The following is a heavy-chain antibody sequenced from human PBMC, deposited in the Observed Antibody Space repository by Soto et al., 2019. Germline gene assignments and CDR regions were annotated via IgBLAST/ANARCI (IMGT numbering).Heavy chain of an antibody. CDR2: IWYDGSNK. V-gene: IGHV3-33*01. J-gene: IGHJ4*02. D-gene: IGHD6-19*01. Sequence: VGSLRLSCAEPGFTFSRYGMHWFRQAPVHGLEWVAVIWYDGSNKYYAESVKGRFTISRDNSKNTLYLQMNSLRAEDTAVYYCARDSHVGSGWQLTADYWGQGTLVTVSS. CDR3: ARDSHVGSGWQLTADY. CDR1: GFTFSRYG.